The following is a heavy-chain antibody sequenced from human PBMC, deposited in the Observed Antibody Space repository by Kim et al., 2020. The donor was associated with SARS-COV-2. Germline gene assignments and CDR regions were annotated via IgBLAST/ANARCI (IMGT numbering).Heavy chain of an antibody. CDR3: ARDGNPPHDY. V-gene: IGHV3-7*03. Sequence: EKYYVDSVKGRFTISRDNAKNSLYLQMNSLRAEDTAVYYCARDGNPPHDYWGQGTLVTVSS. J-gene: IGHJ4*02. CDR2: EK.